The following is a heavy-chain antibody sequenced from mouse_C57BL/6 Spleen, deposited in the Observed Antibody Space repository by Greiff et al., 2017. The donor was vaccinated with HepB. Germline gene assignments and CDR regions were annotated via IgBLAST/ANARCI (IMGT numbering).Heavy chain of an antibody. CDR3: ANWDEAY. V-gene: IGHV1-69*01. CDR1: GYTFTSYW. D-gene: IGHD4-1*01. Sequence: VQLQQPGAELVKPGASVKLSCKASGYTFTSYWMHWVKQRPGQGLEWIGEIDPSDSYTNYNQKFKGKSTLTVDKSSSTAYMQLSSLTSEDSAVYYCANWDEAYWGQGTLVTVSA. CDR2: IDPSDSYT. J-gene: IGHJ3*01.